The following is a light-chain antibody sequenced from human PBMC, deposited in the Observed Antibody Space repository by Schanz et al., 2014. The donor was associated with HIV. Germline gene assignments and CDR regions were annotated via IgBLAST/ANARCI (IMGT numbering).Light chain of an antibody. CDR1: SSDVGAYNY. J-gene: IGLJ3*02. V-gene: IGLV2-8*01. CDR3: SSYAATSNVL. Sequence: QFALTHPPSASGSPGQSVTISCTGTSSDVGAYNYVSWFQQRPGKAPKLIIYEVSERPSGVPDRFSGSKSGNTASLTVSGLQADDEADYYCSSYAATSNVLFGGGAKLTVL. CDR2: EVS.